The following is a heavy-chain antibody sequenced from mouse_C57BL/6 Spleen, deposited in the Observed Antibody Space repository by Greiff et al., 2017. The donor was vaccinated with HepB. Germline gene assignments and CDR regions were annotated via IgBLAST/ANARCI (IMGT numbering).Heavy chain of an antibody. Sequence: EVQLQQSGPELVKPGASVKISCKASGYTFTDYYMNWVKQSHGKSLEWIGDINPNNGGTSYNQKFKGKATLTVDKSSSTAYMELRSLTSEDSAVYYCARGTVVATHWYFDVWGTGTTVTVSS. CDR1: GYTFTDYY. CDR2: INPNNGGT. CDR3: ARGTVVATHWYFDV. J-gene: IGHJ1*03. D-gene: IGHD1-1*01. V-gene: IGHV1-26*01.